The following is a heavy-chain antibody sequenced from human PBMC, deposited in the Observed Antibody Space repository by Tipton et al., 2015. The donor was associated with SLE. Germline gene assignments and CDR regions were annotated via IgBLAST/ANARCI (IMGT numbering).Heavy chain of an antibody. CDR3: ARGGYSSGWYGDYFVY. J-gene: IGHJ4*02. Sequence: TLSLTCTVSGDSISSSIYFWGWIRQPAGKGLEWIGHIYTNGNTDYNPSLKSRVTLSLDTSKNQFSLKLTSVTAADTAIYYCARGGYSSGWYGDYFVYCGQGTLVTVSS. D-gene: IGHD6-19*01. V-gene: IGHV4-61*09. CDR2: IYTNGNT. CDR1: GDSISSSIYF.